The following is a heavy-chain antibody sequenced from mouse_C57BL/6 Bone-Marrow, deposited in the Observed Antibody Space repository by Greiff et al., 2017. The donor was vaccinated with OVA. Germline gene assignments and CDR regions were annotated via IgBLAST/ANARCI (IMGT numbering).Heavy chain of an antibody. D-gene: IGHD2-5*01. CDR1: GYAFTNYL. CDR3: AREGAYYSIYYAMDY. CDR2: INPGSGGT. V-gene: IGHV1-54*01. Sequence: VKLQESGAELVRPGTSVKVSCKASGYAFTNYLIEWVKQRPGQGLEWIGVINPGSGGTNYNEKFKGKATLTADKSSSTAYMQLSSLTSEDSAVYFCAREGAYYSIYYAMDYWGQGTSVTVSS. J-gene: IGHJ4*01.